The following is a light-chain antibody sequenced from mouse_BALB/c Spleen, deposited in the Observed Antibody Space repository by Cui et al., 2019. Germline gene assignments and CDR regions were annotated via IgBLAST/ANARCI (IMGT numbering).Light chain of an antibody. Sequence: QIVLTQSPALMSASPGEKVTMTCSASSSVSYMYWYQQKPRSSPKPWIYLTSNLASGVPARFSGSGSGTSYYLTISSMEAEDAATYYCQQWSSNPLTFGAGTKLELK. J-gene: IGKJ5*01. CDR1: SSVSY. CDR2: LTS. CDR3: QQWSSNPLT. V-gene: IGKV4-68*01.